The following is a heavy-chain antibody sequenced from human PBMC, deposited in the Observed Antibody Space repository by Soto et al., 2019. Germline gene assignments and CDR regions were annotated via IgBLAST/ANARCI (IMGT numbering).Heavy chain of an antibody. J-gene: IGHJ5*02. Sequence: QVQLVQSGAEVKKPGASVKVSCKASGYTFTSYGISWVRQAPGQGLEWMGWISAYNGNTNYAQKLQGRVTMTTDTSTRTAYMELRSLRSDDTAVYYCARDDRLELPVGGWFDPWGQGTLVTVSS. CDR1: GYTFTSYG. D-gene: IGHD1-7*01. V-gene: IGHV1-18*01. CDR3: ARDDRLELPVGGWFDP. CDR2: ISAYNGNT.